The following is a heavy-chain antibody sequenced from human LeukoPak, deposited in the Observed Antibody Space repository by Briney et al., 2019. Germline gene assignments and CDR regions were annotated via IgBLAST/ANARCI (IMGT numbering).Heavy chain of an antibody. J-gene: IGHJ4*02. CDR1: GYTFSSYT. CDR3: VRQYSGYESLYFDS. Sequence: ASVKVPCKASGYTFSSYTLSWLRQAPGQGLEWMGWINTNTGTPTYAQGFTGRFVFSLDSSVSTAYLQISSLKAEDIAVYYCVRQYSGYESLYFDSWGQGTLVTVSS. CDR2: INTNTGTP. D-gene: IGHD5-12*01. V-gene: IGHV7-4-1*02.